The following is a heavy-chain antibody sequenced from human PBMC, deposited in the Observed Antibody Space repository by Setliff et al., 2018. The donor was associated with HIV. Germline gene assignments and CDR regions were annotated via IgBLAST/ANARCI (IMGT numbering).Heavy chain of an antibody. CDR3: ARGSTIFGQFG. Sequence: SETLSLTCTVSGGSISSSSYYWGWIRQPPGKGLEWIGSVHKSGNSYYKPSLKSRVTISVDTSKNQFYLKLSSVTAADTAVYYCARGSTIFGQFGWGQGTLVTVSS. CDR2: VHKSGNS. CDR1: GGSISSSSYY. D-gene: IGHD3-3*01. J-gene: IGHJ4*02. V-gene: IGHV4-39*07.